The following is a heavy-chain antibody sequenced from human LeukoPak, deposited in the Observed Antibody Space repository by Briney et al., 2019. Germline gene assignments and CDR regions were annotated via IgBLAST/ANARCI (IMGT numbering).Heavy chain of an antibody. J-gene: IGHJ5*02. V-gene: IGHV4-34*01. D-gene: IGHD2/OR15-2a*01. CDR1: GGSFSGYY. CDR3: ARGGELLSP. Sequence: SETLSLTCAVYGGSFSGYYWSWIRQPPGKGLEWIGEINHSGSTNYNPSLKSRVTISVDTSKNQFPLKLSSVTAADTAVYYCARGGELLSPWGQGTLVTVSS. CDR2: INHSGST.